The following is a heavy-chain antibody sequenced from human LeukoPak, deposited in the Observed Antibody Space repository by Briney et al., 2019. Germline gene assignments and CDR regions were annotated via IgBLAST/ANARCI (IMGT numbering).Heavy chain of an antibody. V-gene: IGHV1-18*01. CDR3: ARSKYYGSGWFDY. D-gene: IGHD3-10*01. CDR1: GYTFTSDG. CDR2: ISSYNGNT. Sequence: ASVKVSCKASGYTFTSDGVAWVRQAPGEGLEWVGWISSYNGNTDYMQKLQGRVTMTTDTSTTTAYMELRSLRSDDTAVYYCARSKYYGSGWFDYWGQGTLVTVSS. J-gene: IGHJ4*02.